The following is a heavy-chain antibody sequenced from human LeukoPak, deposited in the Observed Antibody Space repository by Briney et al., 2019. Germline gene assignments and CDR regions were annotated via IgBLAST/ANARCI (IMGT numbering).Heavy chain of an antibody. CDR1: GFTFSSYA. V-gene: IGHV3-23*01. D-gene: IGHD5-24*01. CDR2: ISASGDGS. Sequence: GGSLRLSCAASGFTFSSYAINWVRQAPGKGLEWVSSISASGDGSYYALSVKGRFTISRDNSKNTLFLQMNSLRAEDTAVYYCAKATDGYSRRGIDYWGQGTLVTVSS. CDR3: AKATDGYSRRGIDY. J-gene: IGHJ4*02.